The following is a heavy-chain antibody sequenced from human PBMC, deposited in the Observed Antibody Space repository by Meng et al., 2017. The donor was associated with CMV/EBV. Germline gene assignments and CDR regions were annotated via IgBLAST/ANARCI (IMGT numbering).Heavy chain of an antibody. V-gene: IGHV3-21*01. CDR3: ARDSRSYYGDYYYYGMDV. D-gene: IGHD4-17*01. Sequence: GGSLRLSCAASGFTFSSYSMNWVRQAPGKGLEWVSSISSSSSYRYYADSVKGRFTISRDNAKNSLYLQMNSLRAEDTAVYYCARDSRSYYGDYYYYGMDVWGQGTTVTVSS. CDR1: GFTFSSYS. J-gene: IGHJ6*02. CDR2: ISSSSSYR.